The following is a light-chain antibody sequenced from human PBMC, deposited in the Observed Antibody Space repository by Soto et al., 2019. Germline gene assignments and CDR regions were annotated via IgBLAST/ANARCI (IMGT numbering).Light chain of an antibody. CDR2: DTS. V-gene: IGKV3-15*01. CDR3: QHYNNWPLT. Sequence: EVLMTQSPATLSVSPGERVTLSCRASHIIRSNLAWYQQVPGQVPRLLIYDTSSRAAGIPARFSGSGSDTEFALTISSLQSEDFAVYYCQHYNNWPLTFGEGTKVDIK. J-gene: IGKJ4*01. CDR1: HIIRSN.